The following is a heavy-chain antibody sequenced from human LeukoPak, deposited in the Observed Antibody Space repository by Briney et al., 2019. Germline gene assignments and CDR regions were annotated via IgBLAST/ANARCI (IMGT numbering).Heavy chain of an antibody. Sequence: PSETLSLTCTVSGGSISCYYWSWIRQPAGKGLEWIGRFYTSEGTNYNPSLRSRVTISVDTSKNQFSLKLSSVTAADTAVYYCAIGDTVMMGSFGYWGQGTLVTVSS. CDR1: GGSISCYY. D-gene: IGHD5-18*01. CDR2: FYTSEGT. J-gene: IGHJ4*02. V-gene: IGHV4-4*07. CDR3: AIGDTVMMGSFGY.